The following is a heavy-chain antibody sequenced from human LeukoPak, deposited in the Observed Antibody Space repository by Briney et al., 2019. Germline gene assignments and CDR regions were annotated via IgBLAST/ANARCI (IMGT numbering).Heavy chain of an antibody. CDR1: GGSISSYY. CDR2: INHSGST. Sequence: PSETLSLTCTVSGGSISSYYWSWIRQPPGKGLEWIGEINHSGSTNYNPSLKSRVTISVDTSKNQFSLKLSSVTAADTAVYYCARRQSGWSYWYFDLWGRGTLVTVSS. V-gene: IGHV4-59*12. CDR3: ARRQSGWSYWYFDL. D-gene: IGHD6-19*01. J-gene: IGHJ2*01.